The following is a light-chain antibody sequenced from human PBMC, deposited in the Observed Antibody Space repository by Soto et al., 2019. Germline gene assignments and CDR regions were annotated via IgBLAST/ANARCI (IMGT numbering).Light chain of an antibody. J-gene: IGKJ4*01. CDR2: DAS. CDR1: QNIGTW. CDR3: QQSTKFLLT. Sequence: DIQMTQSPSTLSASVGDRVTITCRASQNIGTWLAWYQQKPAQAPKLLIYDASRLDDGVPSRFSGSGSGTEFTLTINSLQPEDFATYYCQQSTKFLLTFGGGTKVDIK. V-gene: IGKV1-5*01.